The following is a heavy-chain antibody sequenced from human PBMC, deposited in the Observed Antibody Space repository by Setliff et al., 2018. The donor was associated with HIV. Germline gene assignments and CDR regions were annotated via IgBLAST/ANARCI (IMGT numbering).Heavy chain of an antibody. CDR3: ARGAWYTSGWHSSRYMDV. D-gene: IGHD6-19*01. Sequence: ASVKVSCKASGYTFTSYDINWVRQATGQGLEWMGWVNPNSGNTGYAQKFQGRVTMTRNTSIRTVYMELSSLRSEDTAVYYCARGAWYTSGWHSSRYMDVWAKGPRSPSP. J-gene: IGHJ6*03. CDR1: GYTFTSYD. V-gene: IGHV1-8*02. CDR2: VNPNSGNT.